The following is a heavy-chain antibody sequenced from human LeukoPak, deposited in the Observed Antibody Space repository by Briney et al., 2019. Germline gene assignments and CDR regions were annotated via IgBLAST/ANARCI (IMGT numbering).Heavy chain of an antibody. CDR1: GGTFSSYA. CDR2: IIPIFGTA. V-gene: IGHV1-69*13. D-gene: IGHD1-26*01. J-gene: IGHJ3*02. Sequence: SVKVSCKASGGTFSSYAISWVRQAPGQGLEWMGGIIPIFGTANYAQKFQGRVTITADESTSTAYMELSSLRSEDTAVYYCARDRVGATEAAFDIWGQGTMVTVSS. CDR3: ARDRVGATEAAFDI.